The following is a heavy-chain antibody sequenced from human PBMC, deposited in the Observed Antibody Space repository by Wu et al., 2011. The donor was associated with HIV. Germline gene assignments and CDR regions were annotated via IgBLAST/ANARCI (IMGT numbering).Heavy chain of an antibody. CDR2: FIPIFGTA. V-gene: IGHV1-69*01. J-gene: IGHJ4*02. D-gene: IGHD3-10*01. Sequence: QVQLVQSGAEVKKPGASVKVSCKASGYTFTGYYLHWVRQAPGQGLEWMGGFIPIFGTANYAQKFQGRVTITTDESTSTAYMELSSLRSEDTAVYYCALRTRAGSGSDYWGPGNPGHRLL. CDR1: GYTFTGYY. CDR3: ALRTRAGSGSDY.